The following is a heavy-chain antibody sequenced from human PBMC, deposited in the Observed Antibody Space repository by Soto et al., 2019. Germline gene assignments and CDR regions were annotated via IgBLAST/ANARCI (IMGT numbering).Heavy chain of an antibody. D-gene: IGHD3-22*01. CDR3: ATSWYPVVILAAVFDY. CDR1: GFTFSSYA. V-gene: IGHV3-23*01. Sequence: GGSLRLSCAASGFTFSSYAMSWVRQAPGKGLEWVSAISGSGGSTYYADSVKGRFTISRDNSKNTLYLQMNSLRAEDTAVYYCATSWYPVVILAAVFDYWGQGTLVTVSS. J-gene: IGHJ4*02. CDR2: ISGSGGST.